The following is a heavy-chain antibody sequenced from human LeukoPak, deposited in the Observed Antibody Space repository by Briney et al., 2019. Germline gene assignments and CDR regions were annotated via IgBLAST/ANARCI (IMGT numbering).Heavy chain of an antibody. V-gene: IGHV4-4*02. D-gene: IGHD3-10*02. Sequence: TLSLTSAVSAGSISSSNWWSWVRQPPGKRLEWIGEIYYSGSTNYNPSLKSRVTISVDTSKNQFSLKLSSVTAADTAVYYCLMFGDPRTVYYYYGMDVWGKGTTVTVSS. CDR2: IYYSGST. CDR3: LMFGDPRTVYYYYGMDV. CDR1: AGSISSSNW. J-gene: IGHJ6*04.